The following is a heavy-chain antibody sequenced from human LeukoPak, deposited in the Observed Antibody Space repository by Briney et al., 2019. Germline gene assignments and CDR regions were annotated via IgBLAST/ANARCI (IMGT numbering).Heavy chain of an antibody. J-gene: IGHJ4*02. V-gene: IGHV1-18*01. Sequence: ASVKVSSTASRYTFTSYGISWARQAPGQGLEWMGWISAYSGDTNSAQNLQGRVTMTTDTSTSTAYMELRSLRSDDTAVYYCARDSSGTYSFDYWGQGTLVTVSS. CDR3: ARDSSGTYSFDY. D-gene: IGHD3-22*01. CDR2: ISAYSGDT. CDR1: RYTFTSYG.